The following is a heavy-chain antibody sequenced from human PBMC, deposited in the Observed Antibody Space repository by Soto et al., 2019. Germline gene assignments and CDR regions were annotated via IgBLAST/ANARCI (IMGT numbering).Heavy chain of an antibody. CDR3: ARRGSGSYYDC. Sequence: EVQLLESGGGLVQPGGSLRLSCAASGFTFSSYAMRWVRQAPGKGLEWVSAISGSGDSTYYADSVKGRFTISRDNSKNTRYLQMNSRRAEDTAIYYGARRGSGSYYDCWGQGTLVTVSS. J-gene: IGHJ4*02. V-gene: IGHV3-23*01. CDR1: GFTFSSYA. CDR2: ISGSGDST. D-gene: IGHD1-26*01.